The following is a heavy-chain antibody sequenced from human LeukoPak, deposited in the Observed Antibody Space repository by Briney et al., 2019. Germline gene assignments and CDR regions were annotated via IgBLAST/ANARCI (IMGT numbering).Heavy chain of an antibody. CDR2: MNLNRGDA. V-gene: IGHV1-8*03. Sequence: ASVKVSCKASGYTFTNYDINWVRPAAGQGLEWMAWMNLNRGDAAYAQKFQGRVTITRNTSITTAYMDLSSLTSEDTAVYYCARDIAGATLRGWFDPWGQGTLVTVSS. CDR1: GYTFTNYD. CDR3: ARDIAGATLRGWFDP. D-gene: IGHD1-1*01. J-gene: IGHJ5*02.